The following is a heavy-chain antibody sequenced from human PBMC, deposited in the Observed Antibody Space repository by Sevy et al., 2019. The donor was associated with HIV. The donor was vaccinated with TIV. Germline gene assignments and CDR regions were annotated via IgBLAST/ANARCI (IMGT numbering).Heavy chain of an antibody. D-gene: IGHD1-26*01. J-gene: IGHJ4*02. CDR2: IYYSGST. CDR1: RGSISSSSYY. Sequence: SETLSLTCTVSRGSISSSSYYWGWIRQPPGKGLEWIGSIYYSGSTYYNPSLKSRVTISVDTSKNQFSLKLSSVTAADTAVYYCARLRGGSYYRYFDYWGQGTLVTVSS. V-gene: IGHV4-39*01. CDR3: ARLRGGSYYRYFDY.